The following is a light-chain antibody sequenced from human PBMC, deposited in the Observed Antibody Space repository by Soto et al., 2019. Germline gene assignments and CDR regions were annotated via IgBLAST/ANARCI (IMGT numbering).Light chain of an antibody. Sequence: EIVLTQSPGTLSLSPGERVTLSCRASQSVSSSYLAWYQQKPAQAPRLLIYGASNRATGIPDRFSGSRSGTDFTLTISRLEPEDFAVYYCQQYGGSPPYTFGQGTKLEIK. J-gene: IGKJ2*01. CDR1: QSVSSSY. CDR3: QQYGGSPPYT. CDR2: GAS. V-gene: IGKV3-20*01.